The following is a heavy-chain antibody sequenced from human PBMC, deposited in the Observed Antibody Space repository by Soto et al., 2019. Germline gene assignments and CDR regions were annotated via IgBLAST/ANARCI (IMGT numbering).Heavy chain of an antibody. CDR1: GGSISNTN. V-gene: IGHV4-59*13. J-gene: IGHJ5*02. CDR2: IYYSGST. Sequence: SAALSVTCTVSGGSISNTNWSWIREPTEEGLEWIGYIYYSGSTNYNPSLKSRVTISVATSKNQFSLKLRSVTAADTAVYYCARVRVRGIAAAGARGWFDPWGQGTLVTVS. CDR3: ARVRVRGIAAAGARGWFDP. D-gene: IGHD6-13*01.